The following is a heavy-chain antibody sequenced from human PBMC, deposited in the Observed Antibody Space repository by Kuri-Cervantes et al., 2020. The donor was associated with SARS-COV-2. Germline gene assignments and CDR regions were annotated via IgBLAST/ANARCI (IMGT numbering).Heavy chain of an antibody. Sequence: GSLETSCAAFGFTFSGSDMHRGRQASGKGLEWVGSIRSKTNSYATAYAGSVKGRFTISRDESKITAYLQMNSLKTEDTAVYYCTSLATVAPFDYWGQGTLVTVSS. CDR1: GFTFSGSD. CDR2: IRSKTNSYAT. CDR3: TSLATVAPFDY. V-gene: IGHV3-73*01. D-gene: IGHD4-11*01. J-gene: IGHJ4*02.